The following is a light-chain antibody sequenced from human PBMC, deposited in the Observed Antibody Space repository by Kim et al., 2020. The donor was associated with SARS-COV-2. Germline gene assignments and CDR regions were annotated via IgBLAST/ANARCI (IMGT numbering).Light chain of an antibody. CDR1: KLGDKY. V-gene: IGLV3-1*01. CDR2: QDS. CDR3: RAWETSTEV. J-gene: IGLJ1*01. Sequence: SYELTQPPSVSVSPRQTASITCSGDKLGDKYACWYQQKPGQSPVLVIYQDSKRPSGIPERFSGSTSGNTPTLPISGPQARNEAAYYFRAWETSTEVFGTG.